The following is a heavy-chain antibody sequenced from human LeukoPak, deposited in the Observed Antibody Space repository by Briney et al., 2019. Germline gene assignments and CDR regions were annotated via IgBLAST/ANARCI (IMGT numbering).Heavy chain of an antibody. V-gene: IGHV3-66*01. CDR1: GFTVSSNY. CDR2: IYSGGTA. D-gene: IGHD5-18*01. Sequence: GGSLRLSCAASGFTVSSNYMSWVRQAPGKGLEWVSVIYSGGTAYYANSVKGRFTISRDNSKNTLYLQMNSLRAEDTAVYYCARSSGYSYGPGGDAFDIWGQGTMVTVSS. J-gene: IGHJ3*02. CDR3: ARSSGYSYGPGGDAFDI.